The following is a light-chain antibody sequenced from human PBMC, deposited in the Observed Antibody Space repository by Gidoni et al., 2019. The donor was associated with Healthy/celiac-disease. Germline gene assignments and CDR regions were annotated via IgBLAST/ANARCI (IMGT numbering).Light chain of an antibody. V-gene: IGKV1-39*01. J-gene: IGKJ2*01. Sequence: DIQIYQSPSSLSASVGDRVTITCRASQSISSYLNRYQQKPGKAPKLLIYAASSLQSGVPSRFSGSGSGTDFTLTISSLQPEDFATYYCQQSYSTPPTFGQGTKLEIK. CDR1: QSISSY. CDR3: QQSYSTPPT. CDR2: AAS.